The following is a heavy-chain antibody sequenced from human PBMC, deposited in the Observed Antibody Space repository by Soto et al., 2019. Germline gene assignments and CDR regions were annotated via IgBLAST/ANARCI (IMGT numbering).Heavy chain of an antibody. CDR3: ARAAPTPYCSSTSCYYWYFDL. CDR1: GGTFSSYA. D-gene: IGHD2-2*01. Sequence: QVQLVQSGAEVKKPGSSVKVSCKASGGTFSSYAISWVRQAPGQGLEWMGGIIPIFGTANYAQKFQGRVTITAEKSTSTAYMELSSLRSEDTAVYYCARAAPTPYCSSTSCYYWYFDLWGRGTLVTVSS. CDR2: IIPIFGTA. V-gene: IGHV1-69*06. J-gene: IGHJ2*01.